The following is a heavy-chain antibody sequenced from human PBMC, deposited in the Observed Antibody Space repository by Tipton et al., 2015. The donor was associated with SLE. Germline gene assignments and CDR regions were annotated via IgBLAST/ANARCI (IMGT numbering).Heavy chain of an antibody. Sequence: SLRLSCAASGFTFSDYSMSWVRQTPGKGLEWVSSISLSSTYLYYPDSLKGRFTISRDNAKNSLYLRMNSLRAEDTAVYYCARDPAGSRLDYWGQGTLVTVPS. CDR2: ISLSSTYL. D-gene: IGHD5/OR15-5a*01. V-gene: IGHV3-21*01. CDR1: GFTFSDYS. CDR3: ARDPAGSRLDY. J-gene: IGHJ4*02.